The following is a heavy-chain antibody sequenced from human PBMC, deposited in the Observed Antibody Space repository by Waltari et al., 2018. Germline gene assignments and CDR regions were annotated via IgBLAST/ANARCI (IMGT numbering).Heavy chain of an antibody. CDR3: ATSRGLYGDYDDAFDI. CDR1: GGSISSHY. CDR2: IYYSGST. Sequence: QVQLQESGPGLVKPSETLSLTCTVSGGSISSHYWSWIRQPPGKGLEWIGYIYYSGSTNYNPPLKSRVTISVDTSKNQFSLKLSSVTAADTAVYYCATSRGLYGDYDDAFDIWGQGTMVTVSS. J-gene: IGHJ3*02. D-gene: IGHD4-17*01. V-gene: IGHV4-59*11.